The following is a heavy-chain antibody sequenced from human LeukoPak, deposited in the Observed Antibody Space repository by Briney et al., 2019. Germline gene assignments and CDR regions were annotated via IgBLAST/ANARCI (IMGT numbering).Heavy chain of an antibody. CDR3: ARQGSSTSPLFQH. CDR1: GFTFSSYG. Sequence: GGSLRLSCAASGFTFSSYGMHWVRQAPGKGLEWVAFIRYDGSNKYYADSVKGRFTISRDNSKNTLYLQMSSLRAEDTAVYYCARQGSSTSPLFQHWGQGTLVTVSS. J-gene: IGHJ1*01. CDR2: IRYDGSNK. D-gene: IGHD2-2*01. V-gene: IGHV3-30*02.